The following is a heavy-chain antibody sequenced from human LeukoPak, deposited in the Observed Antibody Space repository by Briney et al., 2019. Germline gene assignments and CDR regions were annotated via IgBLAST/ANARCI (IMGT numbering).Heavy chain of an antibody. Sequence: SETLSLTCAVYGGSFSGYYWSWIRQPPGKGLGWIGEINHSGSTNYNPSLKSRLTMSLDASKKQFSLSLSSVTAADTAVYFCARGHNWNDGQDYWGQGTLVIVSS. V-gene: IGHV4-34*01. CDR3: ARGHNWNDGQDY. D-gene: IGHD1-20*01. J-gene: IGHJ4*02. CDR2: INHSGST. CDR1: GGSFSGYY.